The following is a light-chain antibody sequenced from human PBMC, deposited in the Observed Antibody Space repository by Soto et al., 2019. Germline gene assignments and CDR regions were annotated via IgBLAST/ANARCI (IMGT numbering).Light chain of an antibody. J-gene: IGLJ2*01. CDR3: QVWDSGSGHRV. CDR2: YDR. CDR1: NIGSRS. V-gene: IGLV3-21*04. Sequence: YALTQPPSVSVAPGRTARITCWGNNIGSRSVHWYQQMPGQAPLLVIYYDRDRPSGIPERFSGSNSGNTATLTINRVEAGDEAAYYCQVWDSGSGHRVFGGGTKLTVL.